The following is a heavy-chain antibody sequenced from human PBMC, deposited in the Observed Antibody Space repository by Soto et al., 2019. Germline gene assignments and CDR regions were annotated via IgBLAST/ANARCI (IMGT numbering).Heavy chain of an antibody. Sequence: GGSLRLSCSASGFTFSSYNMHWVRQAPGKGLEYVSAISSNGGSTYYADSVKGRFTISRDNSKNTLYLQMSSLRAEDTAVYYCVKDTLRSIAADGTSFDPWGQGTLVTGSS. V-gene: IGHV3-64D*08. CDR3: VKDTLRSIAADGTSFDP. D-gene: IGHD6-13*01. CDR1: GFTFSSYN. CDR2: ISSNGGST. J-gene: IGHJ5*02.